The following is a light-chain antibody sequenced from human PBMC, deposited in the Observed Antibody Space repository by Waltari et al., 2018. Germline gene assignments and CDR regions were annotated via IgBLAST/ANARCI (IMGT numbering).Light chain of an antibody. J-gene: IGLJ2*01. CDR3: ATWDDNLKVV. CDR2: TNN. V-gene: IGLV1-44*01. Sequence: QSVLTQPPSASGTPGQRVTISCSGSRSNIGSNPVNWYQQLPGTAPKLLIYTNNRRPAGVADRFSGSKSGTSASLAISGLQSEDEADYYCATWDDNLKVVFGGGTKLTVL. CDR1: RSNIGSNP.